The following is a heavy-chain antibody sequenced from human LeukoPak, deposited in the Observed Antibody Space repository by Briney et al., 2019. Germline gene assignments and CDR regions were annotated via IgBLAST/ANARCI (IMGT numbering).Heavy chain of an antibody. CDR2: IKDNIDGGTT. J-gene: IGHJ4*02. V-gene: IGHV3-15*01. D-gene: IGHD3-3*01. Sequence: KPGGSLRLSCVASGFSFTSAWMVWVRQAPGKRLEWVGRIKDNIDGGTTDLAAPVKGRFTISRDDSRSTVYLQMDSLKTEDTAVYYCTTDFSHLDLSNGYYSYWGLGTLVTVSS. CDR3: TTDFSHLDLSNGYYSY. CDR1: GFSFTSAW.